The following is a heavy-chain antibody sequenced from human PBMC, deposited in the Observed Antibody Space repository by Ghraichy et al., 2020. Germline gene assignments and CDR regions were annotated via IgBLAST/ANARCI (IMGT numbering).Heavy chain of an antibody. J-gene: IGHJ4*02. CDR3: ARDRAYKSFDY. CDR2: ITQSGNEQ. CDR1: GFNFAASL. Sequence: GGSLRLSCAASGFNFAASLMNWVRQAPGKGLEWVAGITQSGNEQYYVDSVKGRFTISRDNAKNSLYLQMNSLRVEDTAVFFCARDRAYKSFDYWGQGILVTVSS. V-gene: IGHV3-7*03. D-gene: IGHD5-24*01.